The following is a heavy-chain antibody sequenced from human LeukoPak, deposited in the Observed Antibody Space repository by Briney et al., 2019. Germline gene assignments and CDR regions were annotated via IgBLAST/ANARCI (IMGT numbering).Heavy chain of an antibody. CDR2: IYTSGST. CDR1: GGSISSGSYY. Sequence: PSETLSLTCTVSGGSISSGSYYWSWIRQPAGKGLEWIGRIYTSGSTNYNPSLKSRVTISVDTSKNQFSLKLSSVTAADTAVYYCARYCSSTSCSPYYYYYMDVWGKGTTVTVSS. CDR3: ARYCSSTSCSPYYYYYMDV. V-gene: IGHV4-61*02. D-gene: IGHD2-2*01. J-gene: IGHJ6*03.